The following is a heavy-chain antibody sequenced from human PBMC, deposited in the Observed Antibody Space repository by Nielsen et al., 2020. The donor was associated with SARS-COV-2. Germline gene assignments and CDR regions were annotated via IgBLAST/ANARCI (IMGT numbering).Heavy chain of an antibody. D-gene: IGHD6-19*01. Sequence: GESLKISCAASGFTFSSYSMNWVRQAPGKGLEWVSSISSSSSYIYYADSVKGRFTISRDNAKNSLYLQMNNLKAEDTAVYYCARVSSMWLTYMDVWGQGTTVTVSS. J-gene: IGHJ6*02. V-gene: IGHV3-21*01. CDR3: ARVSSMWLTYMDV. CDR2: ISSSSSYI. CDR1: GFTFSSYS.